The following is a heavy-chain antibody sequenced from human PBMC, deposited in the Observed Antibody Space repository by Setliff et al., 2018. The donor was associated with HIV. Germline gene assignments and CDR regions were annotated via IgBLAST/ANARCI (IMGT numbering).Heavy chain of an antibody. CDR3: ARGRRNEWELLLLAFDM. V-gene: IGHV4-34*01. J-gene: IGHJ3*02. CDR2: INHSGST. CDR1: AGSFSGYY. D-gene: IGHD1-26*01. Sequence: PSETLSLTCAVYAGSFSGYYWSWIRQPSGKGLEWIGEINHSGSTNYNPSLKSRVTISVDTSKNQFSLKLSSVTAADTAVYYCARGRRNEWELLLLAFDMWGQGTMVTV.